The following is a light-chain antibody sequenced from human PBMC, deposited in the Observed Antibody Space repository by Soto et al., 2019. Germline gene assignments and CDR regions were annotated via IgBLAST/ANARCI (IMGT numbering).Light chain of an antibody. J-gene: IGKJ5*01. CDR1: QSVSSSY. V-gene: IGKV3-20*01. Sequence: EIVLTQSPDTLSLSPGERATLSCRASQSVSSSYLAWYQHKPGQAPRLLIYGASSRATGIPDRFSGRGSGTDFTLTISRLEPEDFALYYCQQYGSSPITFGQGTRLEIK. CDR2: GAS. CDR3: QQYGSSPIT.